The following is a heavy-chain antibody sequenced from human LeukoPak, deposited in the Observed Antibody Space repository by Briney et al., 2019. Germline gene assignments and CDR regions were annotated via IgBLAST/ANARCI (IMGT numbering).Heavy chain of an antibody. CDR3: ARGGGSGYYLSYYMDV. CDR2: VYSGGST. J-gene: IGHJ6*03. D-gene: IGHD3-22*01. Sequence: PGGSLRLSCAASGFTFSSYAMTWVRQAPGKGLEWVSVVYSGGSTFYADSVKGRFTISRDNSKNRLYLQMNSLRAEDTAVYYCARGGGSGYYLSYYMDVWGKGTTVTVS. CDR1: GFTFSSYA. V-gene: IGHV3-53*01.